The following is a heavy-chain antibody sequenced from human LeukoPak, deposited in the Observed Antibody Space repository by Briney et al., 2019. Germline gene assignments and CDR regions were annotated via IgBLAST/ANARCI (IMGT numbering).Heavy chain of an antibody. CDR2: IYTSGST. CDR1: GGSISSYY. J-gene: IGHJ4*02. CDR3: ARVDCSSTSCYSYFDY. Sequence: MPSETLSLTCTVSGGSISSYYWSWIRQPAGKGLVWIGRIYTSGSTNYNPSLKSRVTMSVDTSKNQFSLKLSSVTAADTAVYYCARVDCSSTSCYSYFDYWGQGTLVTVSS. V-gene: IGHV4-4*07. D-gene: IGHD2-2*02.